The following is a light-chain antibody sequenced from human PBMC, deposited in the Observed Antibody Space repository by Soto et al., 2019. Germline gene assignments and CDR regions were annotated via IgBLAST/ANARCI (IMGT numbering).Light chain of an antibody. J-gene: IGLJ2*01. CDR2: EVT. CDR3: VSYAGRRV. Sequence: QSALTQPPSASGSPGQSVTISCTGTSSDVGIYNYVSWYQQHPGKAPKLMIYEVTKRPSGVPDRFSGSKFGNTSSLTVSGLQADGEVDFSCVSYAGRRVFGGGTRLPVL. V-gene: IGLV2-8*01. CDR1: SSDVGIYNY.